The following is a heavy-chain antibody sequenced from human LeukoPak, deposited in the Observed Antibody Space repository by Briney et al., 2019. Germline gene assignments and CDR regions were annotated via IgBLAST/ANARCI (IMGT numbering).Heavy chain of an antibody. Sequence: GESLKISCKASGYRFTSYWIGWVRQLPGKGLGWMGIIYTGDSDTRYSPSFHGPVTISAEETISTAYLQWSSLKASDTAMYYCARHVYSDESSGYYIDYWGQGTLVTVSS. V-gene: IGHV5-51*01. D-gene: IGHD3-22*01. J-gene: IGHJ4*02. CDR3: ARHVYSDESSGYYIDY. CDR2: IYTGDSDT. CDR1: GYRFTSYW.